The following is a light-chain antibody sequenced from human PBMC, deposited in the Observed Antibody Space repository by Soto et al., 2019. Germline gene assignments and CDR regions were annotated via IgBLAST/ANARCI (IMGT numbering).Light chain of an antibody. CDR3: QQRNAWPPIT. CDR1: QSIRTS. CDR2: DAS. V-gene: IGKV3-11*01. Sequence: EAVGTQSPATLSLSPGERATLSCRASQSIRTSLAWYQQKPGQAPRLVIFDASNRANGVPARFGGSGSGTDFTLTINSLEPEDFAVYYCQQRNAWPPITFGQGTRLEIK. J-gene: IGKJ5*01.